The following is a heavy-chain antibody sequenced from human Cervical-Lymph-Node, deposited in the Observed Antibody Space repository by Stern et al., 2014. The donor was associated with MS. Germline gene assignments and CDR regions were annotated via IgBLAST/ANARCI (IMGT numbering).Heavy chain of an antibody. J-gene: IGHJ4*02. V-gene: IGHV1-69*01. CDR3: ARLGSGYDSSYLDF. CDR2: ISPIFGTA. Sequence: VQLVESGTEAKKPGSSVKVSCKVSGRTFSTDKISWVRQAPGQGLEWLGGISPIFGTADYAQKLQDRVTIIADESTSEVHMELSSLRSEDSGVYYCARLGSGYDSSYLDFWGQGTLVTVSS. D-gene: IGHD5-12*01. CDR1: GRTFSTDK.